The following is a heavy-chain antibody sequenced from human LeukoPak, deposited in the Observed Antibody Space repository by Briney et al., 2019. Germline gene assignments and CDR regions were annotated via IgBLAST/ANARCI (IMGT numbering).Heavy chain of an antibody. CDR1: GFTFSSYS. J-gene: IGHJ6*02. Sequence: GGSLRLSCAASGFTFSSYSMNWVRQAPGKGLEWVSSISSSSSYIYYADSVKGRFTISRDNAKNSLYLQMNSLRAEDTAVYYCARDRGYCSSTSCLTYYHYYYGMDVWGQGTTVTVSS. CDR2: ISSSSSYI. V-gene: IGHV3-21*01. CDR3: ARDRGYCSSTSCLTYYHYYYGMDV. D-gene: IGHD2-2*01.